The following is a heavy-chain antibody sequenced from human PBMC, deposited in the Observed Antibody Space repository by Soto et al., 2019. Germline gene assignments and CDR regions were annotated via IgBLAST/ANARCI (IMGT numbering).Heavy chain of an antibody. CDR2: ISAYNGNT. Sequence: QVQLVQSGAEVKKPGASVKVSCKASGYTFTSYGISWVRQAPGQGLEWRGWISAYNGNTNYAQKLQGRVTMTTDKSTSTAYMGGRSLRSDDTAVNYCARDSEVVVVVAATDYYGMDVWGQGTTVTVSS. CDR1: GYTFTSYG. D-gene: IGHD2-15*01. V-gene: IGHV1-18*01. CDR3: ARDSEVVVVVAATDYYGMDV. J-gene: IGHJ6*02.